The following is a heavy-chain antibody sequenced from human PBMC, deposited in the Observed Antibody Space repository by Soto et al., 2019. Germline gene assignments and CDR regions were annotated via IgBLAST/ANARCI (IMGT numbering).Heavy chain of an antibody. CDR1: GLTFTRHA. J-gene: IGHJ4*02. CDR2: ISDDGSKK. V-gene: IGHV3-30-3*01. D-gene: IGHD6-13*01. CDR3: AGERETSSWFLSGLEY. Sequence: QVQLVESGGGVVQPGRSLRLSCSTSGLTFTRHAMHWVRQVPGKGLEWVAAISDDGSKKHYVYSVKGRFSISRDKSRNTVYLQMNRLRVEDTAVYFCAGERETSSWFLSGLEYWGQGTLVTVSS.